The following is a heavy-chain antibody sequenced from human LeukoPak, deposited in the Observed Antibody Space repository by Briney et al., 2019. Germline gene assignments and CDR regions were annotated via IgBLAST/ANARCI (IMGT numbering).Heavy chain of an antibody. CDR2: IYISGNK. V-gene: IGHV4-4*07. D-gene: IGHD3-10*01. CDR3: AREIYGSGSYYFDY. CDR1: GGSVSSYD. Sequence: SETLSLTCTVSGGSVSSYDWSWIRQPAGKGLEWIGRIYISGNKYYNSSLKSRVTMSVDPSKNQLSLKLSSVSAADTAVYYCAREIYGSGSYYFDYWGQGTPVTV. J-gene: IGHJ4*02.